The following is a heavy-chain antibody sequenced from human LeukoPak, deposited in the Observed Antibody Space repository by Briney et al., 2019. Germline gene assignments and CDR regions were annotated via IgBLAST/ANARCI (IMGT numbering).Heavy chain of an antibody. D-gene: IGHD6-13*01. Sequence: SETLSLTCTVSGGSISSSSYYWGWIRQPPGKGLEWIGSIYYSGSTYYNPSLKSRVTISVDTSKNQFSLKLSSVTAADTAVYYCAREDPAHSSSWFRGDYFDYWGQGTLVTVSS. CDR1: GGSISSSSYY. V-gene: IGHV4-39*07. CDR3: AREDPAHSSSWFRGDYFDY. J-gene: IGHJ4*02. CDR2: IYYSGST.